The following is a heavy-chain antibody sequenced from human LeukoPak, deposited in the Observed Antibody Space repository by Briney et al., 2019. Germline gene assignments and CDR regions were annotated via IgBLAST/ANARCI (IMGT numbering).Heavy chain of an antibody. J-gene: IGHJ4*02. CDR1: GGSISSSNW. CDR2: IYHSGST. CDR3: ARGLVGFLGTPPRTLDY. Sequence: SETLTLTCAVSGGSISSSNWWSWVRQPPGKGLEWIGEIYHSGSTNYNPSLKSRVTISVDKSKNQFSLKLSSVTAADTAVYYCARGLVGFLGTPPRTLDYWGQGTLVTVSS. V-gene: IGHV4-4*02. D-gene: IGHD3-3*01.